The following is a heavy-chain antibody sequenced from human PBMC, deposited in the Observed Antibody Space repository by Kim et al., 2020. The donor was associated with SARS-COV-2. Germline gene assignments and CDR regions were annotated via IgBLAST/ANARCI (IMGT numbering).Heavy chain of an antibody. J-gene: IGHJ3*01. D-gene: IGHD3-9*01. V-gene: IGHV4-28*03. Sequence: YHHPSRKSRVSLSVDTSKNQFSLKLSSVTAADTAKYYCARDAPVLRYFEAWGQGTMVTVSS. CDR3: ARDAPVLRYFEA.